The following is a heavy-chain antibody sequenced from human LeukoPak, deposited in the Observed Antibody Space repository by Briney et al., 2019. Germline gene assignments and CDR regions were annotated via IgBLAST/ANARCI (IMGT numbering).Heavy chain of an antibody. Sequence: KPSETLSLTCTVSGGSISSYYWSWIRQPPGKGLEWIGYIYYSGSTNYSPSLKSRVTISVDTSKNQFSLKLSSVTAADTAVYYCARAYDYYGSGSYLNWFDPWGQGTLVTVSS. CDR3: ARAYDYYGSGSYLNWFDP. V-gene: IGHV4-59*01. CDR2: IYYSGST. CDR1: GGSISSYY. J-gene: IGHJ5*02. D-gene: IGHD3-10*01.